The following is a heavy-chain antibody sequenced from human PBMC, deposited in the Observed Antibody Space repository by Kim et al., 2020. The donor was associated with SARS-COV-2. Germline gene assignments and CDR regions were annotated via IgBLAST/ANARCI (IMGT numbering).Heavy chain of an antibody. CDR1: GFTFSSYS. CDR2: ISSSSSYI. Sequence: GGSLRLSCAASGFTFSSYSMNWVRQAPGKGLEWVSSISSSSSYIYYADSVKGRFTISRDNAKNSLYLQMNSLRAEDTAVYYCASQPTVTRDWFDPWGQGTLVTVSS. CDR3: ASQPTVTRDWFDP. D-gene: IGHD4-17*01. V-gene: IGHV3-21*01. J-gene: IGHJ5*02.